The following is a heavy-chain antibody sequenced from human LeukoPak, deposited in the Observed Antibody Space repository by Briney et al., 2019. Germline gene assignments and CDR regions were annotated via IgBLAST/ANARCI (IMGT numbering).Heavy chain of an antibody. J-gene: IGHJ4*02. V-gene: IGHV1-69*01. D-gene: IGHD4-17*01. CDR3: ARDPASGDYADVNDY. CDR2: IIPILGTA. Sequence: AAVKVSCKASGGTFSSYAISWVRQAPGQGLEWMGGIIPILGTANYAQKFQGRVTITADESTSTAYMELSSLRSEDTAVYYCARDPASGDYADVNDYWGQGTLVTVSS. CDR1: GGTFSSYA.